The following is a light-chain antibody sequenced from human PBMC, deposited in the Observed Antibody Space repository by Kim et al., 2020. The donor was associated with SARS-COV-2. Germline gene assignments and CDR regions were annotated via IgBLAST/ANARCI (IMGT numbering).Light chain of an antibody. CDR1: SSDVGTYNL. CDR3: SSYAGSGRGV. V-gene: IGLV2-23*02. J-gene: IGLJ2*01. CDR2: EVS. Sequence: GQSFTISCTGTSSDVGTYNLVSWYQQHPGKAPKLMIYEVSERPSGVSNRFSGSNSGNTASLTISGVQAEDEADYYCSSYAGSGRGVFGGGTQLTVL.